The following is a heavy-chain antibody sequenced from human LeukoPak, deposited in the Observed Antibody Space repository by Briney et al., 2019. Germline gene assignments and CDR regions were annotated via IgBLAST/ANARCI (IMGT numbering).Heavy chain of an antibody. V-gene: IGHV3-11*04. CDR3: ARSILPAANAIDY. CDR1: GFTFSDYY. D-gene: IGHD2-2*01. Sequence: GESLKISCAASGFTFSDYYMNWIRQAPGKGLEWISYMSSSGSTISYADSVTGRFTVSRDNPKNSLYLQMNSLRAEDTAVYYCARSILPAANAIDYWGQGTLLTVSS. CDR2: MSSSGSTI. J-gene: IGHJ4*02.